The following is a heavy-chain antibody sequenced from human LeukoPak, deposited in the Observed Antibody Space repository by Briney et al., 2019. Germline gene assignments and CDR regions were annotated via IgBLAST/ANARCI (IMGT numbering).Heavy chain of an antibody. J-gene: IGHJ4*02. Sequence: SETPSLTCTVSGGSINSGSYHWGWIRQPPGKGLEWIGYFFYSGSTYYNPSLKNRVTISVDRSKIQFSLKLSSVTAADTAVYYCASTHNRLIDYWGQGTLVTVSS. CDR1: GGSINSGSYH. CDR2: FFYSGST. CDR3: ASTHNRLIDY. V-gene: IGHV4-39*07. D-gene: IGHD1-14*01.